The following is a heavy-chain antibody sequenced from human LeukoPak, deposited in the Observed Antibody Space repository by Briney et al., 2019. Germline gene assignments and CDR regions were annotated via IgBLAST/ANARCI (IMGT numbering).Heavy chain of an antibody. CDR2: IYYSGST. V-gene: IGHV4-59*08. CDR3: AGTYYCAWSRDSSWYNFP. Sequence: SETLSCKSSVSSCTSCANSWVRLRQPPGKGLEWIGYIYYSGSTNYNPSLKSRVTISVDTSKNQFSLKLSSLTAADTAVYYCAGTYYCAWSRDSSWYNFPWGHGTLVTVSS. J-gene: IGHJ5*02. CDR1: SCTSCANS. D-gene: IGHD3-22*01.